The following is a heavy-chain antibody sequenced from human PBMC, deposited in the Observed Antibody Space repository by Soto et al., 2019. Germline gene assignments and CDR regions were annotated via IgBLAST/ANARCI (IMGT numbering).Heavy chain of an antibody. CDR1: EFTFSSHA. Sequence: QVQLVESGGGVVQPGRSLRLSCAASEFTFSSHAMHWVRQAPGKGLEWVAVITYDGGNKYYADSVKGRFTISRDNSKNTLYLHINGLRAEDTAVFYCARDIAAVGPFYYYGMDVWGQGTTVTVSS. CDR3: ARDIAAVGPFYYYGMDV. V-gene: IGHV3-30-3*01. CDR2: ITYDGGNK. J-gene: IGHJ6*02. D-gene: IGHD6-13*01.